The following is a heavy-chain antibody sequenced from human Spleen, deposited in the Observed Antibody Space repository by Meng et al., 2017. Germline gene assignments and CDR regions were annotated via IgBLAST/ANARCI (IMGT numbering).Heavy chain of an antibody. CDR2: IYTSGST. CDR1: GGSISSGSYY. V-gene: IGHV4-61*02. CDR3: ARGPTTMAHDFDY. J-gene: IGHJ4*02. D-gene: IGHD4-11*01. Sequence: SETLSLTCTVSGGSISSGSYYWSWIRQPAGKGLEWIGRIYTSGSTNYNPSLKSRVTISVDTSKNQFSLQLNSVTPEDTAVYYCARGPTTMAHDFDYWGQGTLVTVSS.